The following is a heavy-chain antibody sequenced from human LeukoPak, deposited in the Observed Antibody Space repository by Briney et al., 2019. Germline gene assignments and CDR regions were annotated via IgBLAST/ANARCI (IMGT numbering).Heavy chain of an antibody. Sequence: GGSLRLSCAASGFTFSSYAMSWVRQAPGKGLEWVSTISGSGGRTYYADSVRGRLRVSRDNSKNALYLQTNSLRVEDTAVYYCTRGATGSHYWGQGTLVTVSS. D-gene: IGHD1-26*01. CDR2: ISGSGGRT. CDR3: TRGATGSHY. J-gene: IGHJ4*02. CDR1: GFTFSSYA. V-gene: IGHV3-23*01.